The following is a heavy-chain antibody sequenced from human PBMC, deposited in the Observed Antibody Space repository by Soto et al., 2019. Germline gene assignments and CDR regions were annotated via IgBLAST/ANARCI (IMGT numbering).Heavy chain of an antibody. CDR2: ISGRGGST. Sequence: EVQLLESGGGLVQPGGPLRLSCAASGFTFSNYAMSWVRQAPGKGLEWVSTISGRGGSTYYADSVKGRFTISRDNSKNTLYLQMSTLRAEDTAVYYCGQVGGVDYYYGMDVWGQGTSVTVSS. D-gene: IGHD3-16*01. CDR1: GFTFSNYA. V-gene: IGHV3-23*01. J-gene: IGHJ6*02. CDR3: GQVGGVDYYYGMDV.